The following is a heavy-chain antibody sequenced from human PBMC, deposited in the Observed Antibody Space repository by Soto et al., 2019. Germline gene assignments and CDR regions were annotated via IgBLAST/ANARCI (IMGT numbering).Heavy chain of an antibody. CDR2: INSDGSIT. CDR1: AFTFSSYW. V-gene: IGHV3-74*01. J-gene: IGHJ6*02. D-gene: IGHD2-21*01. CDR3: ARRDQIAYYYGMDV. Sequence: EVQLVESGGGLVQPGGSLRLSCAASAFTFSSYWMNWVRQAPGKGPVWVSRINSDGSITGYADSVKGRFTISRDNAKNTLYLQMNSLSAEDTAVYYCARRDQIAYYYGMDVWGQGTTVNVSS.